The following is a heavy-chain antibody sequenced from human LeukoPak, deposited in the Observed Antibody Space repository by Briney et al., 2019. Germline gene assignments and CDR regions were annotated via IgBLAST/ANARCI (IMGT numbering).Heavy chain of an antibody. Sequence: SETLSLTCTVSSGSIRSSSYYWGWIRQPPGEVLQRNGRNYYSGSTYYTPSLKSRVTISADTSKNQFSLKLSSTTAADTAVYYCARKTYYYGSGSLAACDISGQGKMVTVSS. J-gene: IGHJ3*02. CDR2: NYYSGST. V-gene: IGHV4-39*01. D-gene: IGHD3-10*01. CDR3: ARKTYYYGSGSLAACDI. CDR1: SGSIRSSSYY.